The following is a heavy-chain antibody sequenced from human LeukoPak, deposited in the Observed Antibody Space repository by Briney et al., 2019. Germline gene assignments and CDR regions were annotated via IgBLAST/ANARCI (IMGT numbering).Heavy chain of an antibody. J-gene: IGHJ4*02. V-gene: IGHV1-58*01. CDR2: IVVGSGNT. CDR1: GFTFTSSA. CDR3: AAPSRIQLDY. D-gene: IGHD5-18*01. Sequence: SVKVSCKASGFTFTSSAVQWVRQARGRRLEWIGWIVVGSGNTNYAQMFQGRVTITRDMSTSTAYMGLSSLRSEDTAVYYCAAPSRIQLDYWGQGTLVTVSS.